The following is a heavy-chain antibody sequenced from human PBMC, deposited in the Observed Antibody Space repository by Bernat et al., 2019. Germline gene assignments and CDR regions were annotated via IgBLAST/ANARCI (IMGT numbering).Heavy chain of an antibody. CDR2: IKSKTDGGTT. CDR3: ARDRRQWAPPYDAFDI. J-gene: IGHJ3*02. D-gene: IGHD1-26*01. Sequence: EVQLVESGGGLVKPGGSLRLSCAASGFTFSNAWMSWVRQAPGKGLEWVGRIKSKTDGGTTDYAAPVKGRFTISRDNSKNTLYLQMNSLRTEDTAVYNCARDRRQWAPPYDAFDIWGQGTMVTVSS. CDR1: GFTFSNAW. V-gene: IGHV3-15*01.